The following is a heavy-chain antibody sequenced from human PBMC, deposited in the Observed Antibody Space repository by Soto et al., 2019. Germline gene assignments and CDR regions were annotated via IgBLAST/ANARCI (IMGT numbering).Heavy chain of an antibody. V-gene: IGHV3-21*01. Sequence: GGSLRLSCAASGFTFSSFSINWVRQAPGKGLQWVSSITGSGRDISYADSVKGRFTISRDNAKNSLYLQMNSLRVEDTAVYYCARVDIIKGFDSWGQGTLVTVSS. CDR3: ARVDIIKGFDS. J-gene: IGHJ5*01. D-gene: IGHD3-9*01. CDR1: GFTFSSFS. CDR2: ITGSGRDI.